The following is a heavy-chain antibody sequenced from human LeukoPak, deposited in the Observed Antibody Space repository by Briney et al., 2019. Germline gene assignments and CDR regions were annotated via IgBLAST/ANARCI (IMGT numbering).Heavy chain of an antibody. CDR2: INPSGGST. CDR3: TTSGLRIYDFWSGSQYYFDY. Sequence: GASVKVSCKASGYTFTSYYMHWVRQAPGQGLEWMGIINPSGGSTSYAQKFQGRVTMTRDMSTSTVYMELSSLRSEDTAVYYCTTSGLRIYDFWSGSQYYFDYWGQGTLVTVSS. J-gene: IGHJ4*02. CDR1: GYTFTSYY. D-gene: IGHD3-3*01. V-gene: IGHV1-46*01.